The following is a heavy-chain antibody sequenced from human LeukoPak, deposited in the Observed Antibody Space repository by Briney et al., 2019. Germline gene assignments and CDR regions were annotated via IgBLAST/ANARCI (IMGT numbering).Heavy chain of an antibody. CDR1: GFTFSGSA. D-gene: IGHD3-9*01. V-gene: IGHV3-73*01. CDR2: IRSKANSYAT. CDR3: LPDIFGNGGYNTNWFDP. J-gene: IGHJ5*02. Sequence: PGGSLRLSCAASGFTFSGSAMHWVRQASGKGLEWVGRIRSKANSYATAYAASVKGRFTISRDDSKNTAYLQMNSLKTEDTAVYYCLPDIFGNGGYNTNWFDPWGQGTLVTVSS.